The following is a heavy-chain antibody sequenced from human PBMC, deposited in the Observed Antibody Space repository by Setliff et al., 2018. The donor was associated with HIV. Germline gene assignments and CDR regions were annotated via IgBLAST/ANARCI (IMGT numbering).Heavy chain of an antibody. V-gene: IGHV3-7*01. J-gene: IGHJ4*02. CDR3: ARGPSYYDYGWGSDRPEDY. D-gene: IGHD3-16*02. CDR1: GFTFSSYW. CDR2: IKQDGSEK. Sequence: GGSLRLSCAASGFTFSSYWMSWVRQAPGKGLEWVANIKQDGSEKYYVDSVTGRFTISRDDAKNSLYLHMNSLRAEDTAVYYCARGPSYYDYGWGSDRPEDYWGQGTLVTVSS.